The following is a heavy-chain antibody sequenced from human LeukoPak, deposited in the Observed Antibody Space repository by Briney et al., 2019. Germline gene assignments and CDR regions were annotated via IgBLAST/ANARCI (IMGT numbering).Heavy chain of an antibody. CDR3: AKSRGYYYDSSGYYYGD. D-gene: IGHD3-22*01. J-gene: IGHJ4*02. V-gene: IGHV3-23*01. CDR1: GFTSSSYA. CDR2: ISGSGGST. Sequence: GGSLRLSCAASGFTSSSYAMSWVRQAPGKGLEWVSAISGSGGSTYYADSVKGRFTISRDNSKNTLYLQMNSLRAEDTAVYYCAKSRGYYYDSSGYYYGDWGQGTLVTVSS.